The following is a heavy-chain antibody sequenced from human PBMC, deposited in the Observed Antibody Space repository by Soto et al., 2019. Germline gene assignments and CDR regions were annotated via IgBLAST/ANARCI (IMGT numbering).Heavy chain of an antibody. CDR1: GGSIISYY. J-gene: IGHJ4*02. CDR2: IYYSGST. Sequence: KPSETLSLTCTVSGGSIISYYWSWIRQPPGKGLEWIGYIYYSGSTNYNPSLKSRVTISVDTSKNQFSLKLSSVTAADTAVYYCAGPGYWGQGTLVTVSS. CDR3: AGPGY. V-gene: IGHV4-59*01.